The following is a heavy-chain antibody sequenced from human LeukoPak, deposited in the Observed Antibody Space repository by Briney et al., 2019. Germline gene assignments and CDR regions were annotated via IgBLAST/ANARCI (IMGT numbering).Heavy chain of an antibody. CDR2: IIPIFGTA. D-gene: IGHD6-19*01. J-gene: IGHJ4*02. CDR1: GGTFSSYA. CDR3: ASSSLPQWLVDY. Sequence: SVKVSSKASGGTFSSYAISWVRQAPGQGLEWMGGIIPIFGTANYAQKFQGRVTITADESTSTAYMELSSLRSEDTAVYYSASSSLPQWLVDYWGQGTLVTVSS. V-gene: IGHV1-69*13.